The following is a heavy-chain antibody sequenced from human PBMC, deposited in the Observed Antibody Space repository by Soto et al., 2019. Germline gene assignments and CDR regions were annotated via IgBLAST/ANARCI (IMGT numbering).Heavy chain of an antibody. CDR1: GGSFSGHY. D-gene: IGHD3-10*01. CDR3: ARGGGEVRY. Sequence: QVQLQQWGAGLLKPSETLSLTCAVFGGSFSGHYCSWIRQPPGKGLEWVGKINHVGNTKYNQSLKRRVTISLDTSKNPFSLKLSSVTAAATAVYYCARGGGEVRYWGQGTLVTVSS. CDR2: INHVGNT. J-gene: IGHJ4*02. V-gene: IGHV4-34*01.